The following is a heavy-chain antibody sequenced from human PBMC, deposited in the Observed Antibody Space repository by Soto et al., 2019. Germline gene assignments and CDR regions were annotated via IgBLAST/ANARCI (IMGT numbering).Heavy chain of an antibody. Sequence: PSVTLSLTCTVSGGSISSYCGSWIRQPPGKGLEWIGYIYYSGSTNYNPSLKSRVTISVDTSKNQFSLKLSSVTAADTAVYYCARGGDGSLNWFDPWGQGTLVTVSS. J-gene: IGHJ5*02. CDR1: GGSISSYC. CDR2: IYYSGST. CDR3: ARGGDGSLNWFDP. V-gene: IGHV4-59*01. D-gene: IGHD3-10*01.